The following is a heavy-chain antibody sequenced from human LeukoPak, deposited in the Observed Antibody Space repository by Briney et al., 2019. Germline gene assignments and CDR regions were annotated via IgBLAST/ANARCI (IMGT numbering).Heavy chain of an antibody. Sequence: PGGSLRLSCAASGFTFTSYWMSWVRQAPGKGLEWVANIKHDGSEKYYVDSVKGRFTISRDNAENSLYLQMNSLRAEDTAVYYCARPGHSTSGDFDYWGQGTLVTVSS. D-gene: IGHD6-13*01. CDR3: ARPGHSTSGDFDY. CDR1: GFTFTSYW. J-gene: IGHJ4*02. CDR2: IKHDGSEK. V-gene: IGHV3-7*01.